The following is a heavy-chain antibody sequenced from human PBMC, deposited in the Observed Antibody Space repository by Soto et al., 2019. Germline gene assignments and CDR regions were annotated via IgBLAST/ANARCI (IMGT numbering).Heavy chain of an antibody. CDR3: ARRLAAAEDWFDP. J-gene: IGHJ5*02. CDR1: GYTFTSYD. Sequence: ASVKVSCKASGYTFTSYDINWVRQATGQGLEWVGWMNPNSGNTGYAQKFQGRVTMTRNTSISTAYMELSSLRSEDTAVYYCARRLAAAEDWFDPWGQGTLVTVSS. D-gene: IGHD6-13*01. V-gene: IGHV1-8*01. CDR2: MNPNSGNT.